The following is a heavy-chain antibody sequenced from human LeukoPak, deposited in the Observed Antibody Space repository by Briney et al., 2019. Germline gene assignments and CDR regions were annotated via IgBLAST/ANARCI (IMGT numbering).Heavy chain of an antibody. V-gene: IGHV3-66*01. CDR1: GFAVSSNY. D-gene: IGHD1-1*01. J-gene: IGHJ4*02. CDR3: MKEAPGTTIYY. Sequence: PGGSMRSCSASSGFAVSSNYMSWGRQAPGERQERVAVIFRGAGTYYADSVQGRFTISRDNFRNTVYLQMNGLRGEDTGIYYCMKEAPGTTIYYWGQGTLVTVSS. CDR2: IFRGAGT.